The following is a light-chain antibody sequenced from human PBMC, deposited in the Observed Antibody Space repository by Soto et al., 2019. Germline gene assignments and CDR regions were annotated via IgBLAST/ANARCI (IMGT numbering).Light chain of an antibody. V-gene: IGKV3-20*01. J-gene: IGKJ1*01. CDR3: QQYGSSPRT. Sequence: EMVLTQSPGTLSWSPGERATLSCRASQSVSSSYLAWYQQKPGQAPRLLIYGASSMATGIPDRFSGSGSGTDVTLTISRLEPEDFAVYYCQQYGSSPRTFGQGPKVEIK. CDR2: GAS. CDR1: QSVSSSY.